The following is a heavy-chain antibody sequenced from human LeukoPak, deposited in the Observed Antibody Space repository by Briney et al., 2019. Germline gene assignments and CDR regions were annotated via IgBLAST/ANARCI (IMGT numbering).Heavy chain of an antibody. V-gene: IGHV3-30*04. D-gene: IGHD1-1*01. CDR2: ISYDGSNK. J-gene: IGHJ4*02. CDR1: GFTFSSYA. CDR3: ARVGMKIQPEGHFDY. Sequence: AGGSLRLSCAASGFTFSSYAMHWVRQAPGKGLEWVAVISYDGSNKYYADSVKGRFTISRDNSKNTLYLQMNSLRAEDTAVYYCARVGMKIQPEGHFDYWGQGTLVTVSS.